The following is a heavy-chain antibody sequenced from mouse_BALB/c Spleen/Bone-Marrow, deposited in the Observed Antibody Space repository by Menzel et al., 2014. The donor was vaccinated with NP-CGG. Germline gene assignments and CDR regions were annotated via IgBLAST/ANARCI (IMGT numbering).Heavy chain of an antibody. D-gene: IGHD3-1*01. J-gene: IGHJ2*01. CDR3: TTLARNDFDY. CDR2: IYPGNSDT. CDR1: GYTFSNYW. V-gene: IGHV1-5*01. Sequence: EVQLQQSGTVLARPGAAVKVSCKASGYTFSNYWMHWVKQRPGQGLEWIGTIYPGNSDTTYNQKFKGKAKLTAVTSTSTAYMELSSLTNEDSAVYYCTTLARNDFDYWGQGTTLTVSS.